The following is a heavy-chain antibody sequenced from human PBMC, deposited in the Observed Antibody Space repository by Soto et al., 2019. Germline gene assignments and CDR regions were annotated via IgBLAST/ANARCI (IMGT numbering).Heavy chain of an antibody. CDR2: INPSGAST. Sequence: QVQLVPSGAEVIKPGASVKISCKASGYSFTNNYINWVRQAPGQGLEWVGLINPSGASTTYAQNFQGRVSMTWDTSSRTGYMELRSLRSDDTAVYYCARVYGLVKHDDFLSGYYDYWGQGTQVTVSS. CDR3: ARVYGLVKHDDFLSGYYDY. D-gene: IGHD3-3*01. V-gene: IGHV1-46*01. CDR1: GYSFTNNY. J-gene: IGHJ4*02.